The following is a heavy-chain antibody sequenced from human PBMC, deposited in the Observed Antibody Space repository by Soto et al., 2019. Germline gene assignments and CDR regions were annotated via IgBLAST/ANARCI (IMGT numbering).Heavy chain of an antibody. CDR3: ARTGGMDV. CDR1: GGSFSGYY. J-gene: IGHJ6*02. Sequence: QVQLQQWGAGLLKPSETLSLTCAVYGGSFSGYYWSWLRQPPGKGPEWIGEINHSGSTKYNPSLENRVTKSVDTPNIQFSLKLNSVSAADTAVYYCARTGGMDVWSQGATVTVSS. V-gene: IGHV4-34*01. CDR2: INHSGST.